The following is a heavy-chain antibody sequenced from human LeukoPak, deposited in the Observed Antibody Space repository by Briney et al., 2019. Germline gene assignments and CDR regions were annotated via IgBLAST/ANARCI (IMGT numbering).Heavy chain of an antibody. V-gene: IGHV3-30-3*01. CDR1: GFTFSSYA. CDR2: ISYDGSNK. Sequence: GRSLRLSCAASGFTFSSYAMHWVRQAPGKGLEWVAVISYDGSNKYYADSVKGRFTISRDNSKNTLYLQMNSLRAEDTAVYYCARAGIKYSSSIFDYWGQGTLVTVSS. J-gene: IGHJ4*02. D-gene: IGHD6-13*01. CDR3: ARAGIKYSSSIFDY.